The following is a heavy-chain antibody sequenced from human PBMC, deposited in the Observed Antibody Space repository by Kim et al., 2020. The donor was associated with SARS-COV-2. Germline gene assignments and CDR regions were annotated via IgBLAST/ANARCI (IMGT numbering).Heavy chain of an antibody. V-gene: IGHV1-3*01. CDR3: LGGFYFDY. CDR2: GNGNA. J-gene: IGHJ4*02. Sequence: GNGNAIYSKKFQGRVTFTTDTSASTAYMELSFLRSEDSAVYYCLGGFYFDYWGQGTLVTVSS. D-gene: IGHD3-16*01.